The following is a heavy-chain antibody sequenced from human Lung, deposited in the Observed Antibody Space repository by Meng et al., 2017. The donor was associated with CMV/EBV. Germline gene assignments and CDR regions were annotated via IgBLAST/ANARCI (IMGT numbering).Heavy chain of an antibody. J-gene: IGHJ4*02. D-gene: IGHD3-16*01. CDR2: IRHDGTNK. Sequence: GGSXRLXCAASGFRFDDYGMHWVRQTPGKGLEWVAFIRHDGTNKFYGASVKGRFTISRDNSKSTVYLQMNSLRPEETALYYCAKDLLLFGGPNAYFEQWGQGKXVTVSS. CDR1: GFRFDDYG. V-gene: IGHV3-30*02. CDR3: AKDLLLFGGPNAYFEQ.